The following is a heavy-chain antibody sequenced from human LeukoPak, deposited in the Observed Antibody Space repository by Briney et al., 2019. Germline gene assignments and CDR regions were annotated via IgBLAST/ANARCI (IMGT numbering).Heavy chain of an antibody. CDR3: ARAGYYGAFDI. CDR1: GFTFSTYA. CDR2: INSDGSST. J-gene: IGHJ3*02. Sequence: GGSLRLSCAGSGFTFSTYAMHWVRQAPGKGLVWVSRINSDGSSTSYADSVEGRFTISRDNAKNTLYLQMNSLRAEDTAVYYCARAGYYGAFDIWGQGTMVTVSS. D-gene: IGHD3-3*01. V-gene: IGHV3-74*01.